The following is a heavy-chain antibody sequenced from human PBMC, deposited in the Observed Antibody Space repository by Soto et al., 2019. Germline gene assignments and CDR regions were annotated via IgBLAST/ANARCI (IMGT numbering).Heavy chain of an antibody. CDR1: GYTFTSYD. J-gene: IGHJ5*02. Sequence: GASVKVSCKASGYTFTSYDINWVRQATGQGLEWMGWMNPNSGNTGYAQKFQGRVTMTRNTSISTAYMELSSLRSEDTAVYYCASSVVVYDNWFDPWGQGTLVTVSS. CDR3: ASSVVVYDNWFDP. V-gene: IGHV1-8*01. CDR2: MNPNSGNT. D-gene: IGHD2-8*02.